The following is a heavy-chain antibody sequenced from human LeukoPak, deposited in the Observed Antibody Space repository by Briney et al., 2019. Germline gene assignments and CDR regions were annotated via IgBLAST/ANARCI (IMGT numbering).Heavy chain of an antibody. CDR3: ATLHSSGSCFDY. J-gene: IGHJ4*02. V-gene: IGHV1-24*01. CDR1: GYTLTELS. D-gene: IGHD6-19*01. Sequence: ASVRVSCKVSGYTLTELSIHWVRQPPGKGLVWVGGFDPENGETIYAQKFQGRVTMTEDPSTDTAYMELSTLRSEDTAVYYCATLHSSGSCFDYWGQGTLVTVSS. CDR2: FDPENGET.